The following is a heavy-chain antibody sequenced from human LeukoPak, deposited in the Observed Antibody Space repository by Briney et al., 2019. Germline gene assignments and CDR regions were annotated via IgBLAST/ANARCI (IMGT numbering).Heavy chain of an antibody. CDR3: AKALRGLTSHDI. CDR2: IGGSGVIT. V-gene: IGHV3-23*01. D-gene: IGHD2-2*01. J-gene: IGHJ3*02. Sequence: PGGSLRLSCAASGITFSSYAMSWVRQAPGKGLEWVSTIGGSGVITYYADSVMGRFTISRDNSKITLYLQLNSLRAEDTAVYYCAKALRGLTSHDIWGQGTMVTVSS. CDR1: GITFSSYA.